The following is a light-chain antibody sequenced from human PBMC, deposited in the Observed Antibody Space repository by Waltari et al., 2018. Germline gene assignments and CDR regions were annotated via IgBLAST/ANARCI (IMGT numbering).Light chain of an antibody. CDR2: DVN. V-gene: IGLV2-14*03. CDR1: SSDVGGDDS. J-gene: IGLJ2*01. CDR3: SSQSTKNGVI. Sequence: QSALTQPASVSGSPGQSITISCTGSSSDVGGDDSVSWYEEHPGQAPKVIIYDVNKPPSGVSARFSGSKSGNTASLTISGLQAEDEATFYCSSQSTKNGVIFGGGTKVTVL.